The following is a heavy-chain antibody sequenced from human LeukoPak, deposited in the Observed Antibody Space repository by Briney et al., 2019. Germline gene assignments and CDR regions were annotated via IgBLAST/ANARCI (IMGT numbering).Heavy chain of an antibody. Sequence: GGSLRLSCAASGFTFSSYWMSWVRQAPGKGLEWVANIKQDGSEKYYVDSVKGRFTISRDNAKNSLYLQMNSLRVEDTALYYCAKDPRITKNYYYYYYMDVWGKGTTVTVSS. CDR3: AKDPRITKNYYYYYYMDV. CDR1: GFTFSSYW. CDR2: IKQDGSEK. D-gene: IGHD3-3*01. J-gene: IGHJ6*03. V-gene: IGHV3-7*03.